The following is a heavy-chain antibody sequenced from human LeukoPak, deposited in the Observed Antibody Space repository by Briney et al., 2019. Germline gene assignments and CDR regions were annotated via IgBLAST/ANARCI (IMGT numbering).Heavy chain of an antibody. CDR2: IYYSGST. J-gene: IGHJ5*02. CDR3: ARRSFASWFDP. CDR1: GGSISSYY. D-gene: IGHD3-10*01. Sequence: SETLSLTCTVSGGSISSYYWSWIRQPPGKGLEWIGYIYYSGSTNYNPSLKRRVTISVDTSKNQFSLKLSSVTAADTAVYYCARRSFASWFDPWGQGTLVTVSS. V-gene: IGHV4-59*01.